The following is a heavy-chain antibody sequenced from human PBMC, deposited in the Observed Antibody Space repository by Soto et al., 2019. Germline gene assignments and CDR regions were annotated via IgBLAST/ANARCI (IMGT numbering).Heavy chain of an antibody. CDR1: GGSISSGGYY. J-gene: IGHJ4*02. D-gene: IGHD6-6*01. CDR3: ARMIAARPFDY. Sequence: PSETLSLTCTVSGGSISSGGYYWSWIRQHPGKGLEWIGYIYYSGSTYYNPSLKSRVTISVDTSKNQFSLKLGSVTAADTAVYYCARMIAARPFDYWGQGTLVTVSS. V-gene: IGHV4-31*03. CDR2: IYYSGST.